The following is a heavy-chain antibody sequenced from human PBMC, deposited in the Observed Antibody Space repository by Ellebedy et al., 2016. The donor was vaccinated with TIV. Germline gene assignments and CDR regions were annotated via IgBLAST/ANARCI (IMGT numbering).Heavy chain of an antibody. Sequence: KVSCKASADIFAKSWIAWVRQLPGKGLESVGIIHPGDGDTRYSPSFEGQVTISVDETTTSVFLQWDSLRTSDTATYFCTRHLAVDTPVPLDLWGQGTLVTVSS. CDR1: ADIFAKSW. CDR2: IHPGDGDT. V-gene: IGHV5-51*01. D-gene: IGHD3-9*01. CDR3: TRHLAVDTPVPLDL. J-gene: IGHJ5*02.